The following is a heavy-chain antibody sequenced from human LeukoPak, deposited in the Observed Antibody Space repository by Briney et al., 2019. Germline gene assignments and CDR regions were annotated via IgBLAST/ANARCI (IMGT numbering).Heavy chain of an antibody. V-gene: IGHV3-7*01. CDR3: ARDDCSSISCYHNWFDP. CDR1: GFTFSSYW. D-gene: IGHD2-2*01. J-gene: IGHJ5*02. CDR2: IKRDGSEK. Sequence: GGSLRLSCAASGFTFSSYWMSWVRQAPGKGLEWVANIKRDGSEKYYVDSVKGRFTISRDNAKNSLYLQMNSMRAEDTAVYYCARDDCSSISCYHNWFDPWGQGTLVTVSS.